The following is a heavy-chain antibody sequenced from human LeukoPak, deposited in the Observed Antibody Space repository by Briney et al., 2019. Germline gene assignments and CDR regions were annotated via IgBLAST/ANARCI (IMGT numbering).Heavy chain of an antibody. Sequence: GGSLRLSCAASGFTFSSYAMSGVRQAPREGLEWVSAISGSGGSTYYADSVKGRFTISRDNSKNTLYHQMNSLRAEDTAVYYCAKDLSYSSSSYFDYWGQGTLVTVSS. D-gene: IGHD6-6*01. J-gene: IGHJ4*02. V-gene: IGHV3-23*01. CDR1: GFTFSSYA. CDR2: ISGSGGST. CDR3: AKDLSYSSSSYFDY.